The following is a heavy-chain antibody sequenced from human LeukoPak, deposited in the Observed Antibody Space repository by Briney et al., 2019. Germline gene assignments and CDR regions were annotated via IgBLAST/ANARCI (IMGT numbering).Heavy chain of an antibody. CDR3: AGEVFGGSVDFDY. D-gene: IGHD3-16*01. Sequence: SETLSLTCTVSGGSVSSASYYWSWIRQPPGKGLEWIGFIFYSGSTNYNPSLKSRVTISVDTSKNQFSLKLPSVPAADTAVYYCAGEVFGGSVDFDYWGQGTLVTVST. V-gene: IGHV4-61*01. CDR2: IFYSGST. CDR1: GGSVSSASYY. J-gene: IGHJ4*02.